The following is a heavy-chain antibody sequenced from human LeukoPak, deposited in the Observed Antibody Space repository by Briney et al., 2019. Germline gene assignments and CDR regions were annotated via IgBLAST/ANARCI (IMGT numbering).Heavy chain of an antibody. Sequence: GGSLRLSCAASGFTFSDYYMSWIRQAPGKGLEWVSAISGSGGSTYYADSVKGRFTISRDNSKNTLYLQMNSLRAEDTAVYYCAKDLDYYDSSGYYGSDYWGQGTLVTVSS. CDR2: ISGSGGST. CDR3: AKDLDYYDSSGYYGSDY. V-gene: IGHV3-23*01. CDR1: GFTFSDYY. D-gene: IGHD3-22*01. J-gene: IGHJ4*02.